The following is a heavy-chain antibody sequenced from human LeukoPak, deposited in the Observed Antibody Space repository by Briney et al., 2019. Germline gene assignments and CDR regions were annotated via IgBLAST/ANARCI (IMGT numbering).Heavy chain of an antibody. CDR1: GFTFNNYW. J-gene: IGHJ4*02. D-gene: IGHD1-26*01. CDR2: IKQDGSEK. CDR3: AKDKIVGATSLDY. Sequence: GGSLRLSCVASGFTFNNYWMSWVRQAPGKGPEWVANIKQDGSEKYYVDSVKGRFTISRDNAKNSLYLHMDSLRAEDTAFYYCAKDKIVGATSLDYWGQGTLVTVSS. V-gene: IGHV3-7*01.